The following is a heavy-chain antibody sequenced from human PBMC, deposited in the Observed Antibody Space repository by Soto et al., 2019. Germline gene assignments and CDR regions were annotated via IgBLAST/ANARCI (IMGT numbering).Heavy chain of an antibody. CDR1: GGSISSSSDY. D-gene: IGHD2-15*01. Sequence: SETLSLTCTVSGGSISSSSDYWGWIRQPPGKGLGWIGSIYYSGSTYYKPALKSRVTISVDTSQKQFSLKLSCVTAADTAVYYCASGTGYCSGGSCYSTSYYYMDVWGKGTTVTVSS. CDR3: ASGTGYCSGGSCYSTSYYYMDV. V-gene: IGHV4-39*01. CDR2: IYYSGST. J-gene: IGHJ6*03.